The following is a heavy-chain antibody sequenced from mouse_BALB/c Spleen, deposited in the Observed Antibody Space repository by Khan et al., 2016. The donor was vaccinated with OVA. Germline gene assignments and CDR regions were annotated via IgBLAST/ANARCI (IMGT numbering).Heavy chain of an antibody. V-gene: IGHV1-4*01. Sequence: QVRLQQSGAELARPGASVKMSCKASGYTFTSYTIHWIKERPGQGLEWIGYINPSNGYTNYNQKFRDKATLTTDKSSNTAYLQLSSLTSDDSAVYNCVRDGAYHRNDGWFAYWGQGTLVTVSA. J-gene: IGHJ3*01. CDR1: GYTFTSYT. CDR3: VRDGAYHRNDGWFAY. CDR2: INPSNGYT. D-gene: IGHD2-14*01.